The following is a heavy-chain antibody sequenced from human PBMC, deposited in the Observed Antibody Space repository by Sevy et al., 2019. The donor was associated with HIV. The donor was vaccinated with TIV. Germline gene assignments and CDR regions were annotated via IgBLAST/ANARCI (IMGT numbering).Heavy chain of an antibody. D-gene: IGHD2-15*01. CDR1: GYTFTTYY. Sequence: ASVKVSCKASGYTFTTYYIHWVRQAPGQGLEWTGIVNPSGGSTTNSQKFHDRVTMTSDTSTDTVYMQLSSLKSEDTAVYYCARTLGWQQSRWYLDYWCQGTLVTVSS. V-gene: IGHV1-46*01. CDR3: ARTLGWQQSRWYLDY. J-gene: IGHJ4*02. CDR2: VNPSGGST.